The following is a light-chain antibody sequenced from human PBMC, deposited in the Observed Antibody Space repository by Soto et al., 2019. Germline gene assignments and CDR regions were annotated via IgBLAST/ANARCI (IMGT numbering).Light chain of an antibody. Sequence: EIVLTQSPGTLSLSPGERATLSCRASQSVSSSYLAWYQQKHGQAPRLLIYGASSRATGIPDRFSGSGSGKDFTITISRLEPDDFAVYYCQQYGSSPRFTFGPGTKVDIK. CDR1: QSVSSSY. CDR3: QQYGSSPRFT. CDR2: GAS. J-gene: IGKJ3*01. V-gene: IGKV3-20*01.